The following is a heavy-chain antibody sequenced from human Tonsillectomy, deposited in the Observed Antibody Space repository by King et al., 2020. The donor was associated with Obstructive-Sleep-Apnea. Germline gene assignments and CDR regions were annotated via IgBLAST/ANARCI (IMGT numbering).Heavy chain of an antibody. CDR2: VSGNGGST. CDR1: GFTFSIYA. CDR3: AKFHGDYLSWFDP. V-gene: IGHV3-23*04. Sequence: VQLVESGGGLVQPGESLRLSCAASGFTFSIYAMSWVRQAPGKGLEWDSAVSGNGGSTYYADSVTGRFTISRDNSKGTLFLQMNSLRAEDTAVYYCAKFHGDYLSWFDPWGQGTLVTVSS. D-gene: IGHD4-17*01. J-gene: IGHJ5*02.